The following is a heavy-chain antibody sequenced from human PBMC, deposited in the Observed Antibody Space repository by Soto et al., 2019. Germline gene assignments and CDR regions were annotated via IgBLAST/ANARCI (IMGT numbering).Heavy chain of an antibody. Sequence: EVQLVESGGGLVQPGGSLRLSCAASGFTFSSYSMNWVRQAPGKGLEWVSYISSSSSTIYYADSVKGRFTISRDNAKNSLYLQMNSLRAEDTAVYYCPRGPPSWELLFDYWGQGTLVTVSS. CDR3: PRGPPSWELLFDY. CDR2: ISSSSSTI. J-gene: IGHJ4*02. V-gene: IGHV3-48*01. D-gene: IGHD1-26*01. CDR1: GFTFSSYS.